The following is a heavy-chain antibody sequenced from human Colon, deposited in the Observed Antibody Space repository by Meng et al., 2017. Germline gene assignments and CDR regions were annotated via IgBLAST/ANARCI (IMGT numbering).Heavy chain of an antibody. D-gene: IGHD3-9*01. V-gene: IGHV4-34*01. CDR1: SGSVSDYY. Sequence: VQLRQCAAGRLKPAETLVLTCAVYSGSVSDYYLPWIRQPPGNGLEWVGEIHPSGSTYYSPSLQSRVTITLDTSKNQFSLTLSSMTAADTAVYYCARGVDWAKSGNFWGQGTLVTVSS. CDR3: ARGVDWAKSGNF. J-gene: IGHJ4*02. CDR2: IHPSGST.